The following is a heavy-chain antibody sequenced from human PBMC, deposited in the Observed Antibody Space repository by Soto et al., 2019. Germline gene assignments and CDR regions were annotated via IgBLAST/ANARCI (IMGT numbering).Heavy chain of an antibody. CDR3: ARDYYGSGSFFQH. V-gene: IGHV3-33*01. CDR1: GFTFSSYG. J-gene: IGHJ1*01. Sequence: SGGGVVQPGRSLRLSCAASGFTFSSYGMHWVRQAPGKGLEWVAVIWYDGSNKYYADSVKGRFTISRDNSKNTLYLQMNSLRAEDTAVYYCARDYYGSGSFFQHWGQGTLVTVSS. D-gene: IGHD3-10*01. CDR2: IWYDGSNK.